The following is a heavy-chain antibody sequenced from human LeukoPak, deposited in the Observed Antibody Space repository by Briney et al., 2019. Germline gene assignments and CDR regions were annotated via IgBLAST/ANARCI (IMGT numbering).Heavy chain of an antibody. CDR2: INHSGST. D-gene: IGHD3-16*02. J-gene: IGHJ4*02. Sequence: SETLSLTCAVYGGSFSGYYWSWIRQPPGKGLEWIGEINHSGSTNYNPSLKSRVTISVDTSKNQFSLKLSSVTAADTAVYYCARGPWGSNYDYVWGSYRYCSFDYWGQGTLVTVSS. CDR3: ARGPWGSNYDYVWGSYRYCSFDY. V-gene: IGHV4-34*01. CDR1: GGSFSGYY.